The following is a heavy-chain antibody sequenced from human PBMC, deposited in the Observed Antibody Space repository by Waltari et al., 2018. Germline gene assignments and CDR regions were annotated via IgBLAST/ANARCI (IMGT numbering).Heavy chain of an antibody. V-gene: IGHV4-39*01. CDR3: ATYIGASVGTAAFDV. Sequence: QLQLQESGPRLVRPSETLSLICRVSGVSITSNRHYWAWIRQSPGQGLEWIGTGSYSGTTYSSPSLKGRVSVSRDTSKNQVSLILGSVTAADMAVYYCATYIGASVGTAAFDVWGQGTMVTVSS. J-gene: IGHJ3*01. CDR2: GSYSGTT. D-gene: IGHD5-12*01. CDR1: GVSITSNRHY.